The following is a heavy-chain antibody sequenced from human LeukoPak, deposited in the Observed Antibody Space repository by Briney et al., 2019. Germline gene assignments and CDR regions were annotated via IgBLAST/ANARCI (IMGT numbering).Heavy chain of an antibody. J-gene: IGHJ4*02. Sequence: GGSLRLSCAASGFTFSSYAMSWVRQAPGKGLEWVSAITGTGGSTYYVASVKGRFTISRDNSKNTLYLQMNSLRAEDTAVYYCAKVGTYYYDSSGYLDYWGQGTPVTVSS. CDR2: ITGTGGST. D-gene: IGHD3-22*01. V-gene: IGHV3-23*01. CDR3: AKVGTYYYDSSGYLDY. CDR1: GFTFSSYA.